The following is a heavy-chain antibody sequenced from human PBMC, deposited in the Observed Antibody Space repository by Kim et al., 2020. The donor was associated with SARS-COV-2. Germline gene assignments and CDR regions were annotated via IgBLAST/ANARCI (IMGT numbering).Heavy chain of an antibody. CDR1: GFTFSTYA. Sequence: GGSLRLSCAASGFTFSTYAMNWVRQAPGKGLEWVAFISYDGVTEYYADSVKGRFTISRDNSKNSLDLQMSTLRVEDTAMYYCARSEGATTQPGYWGQGALVTASS. CDR2: ISYDGVTE. D-gene: IGHD1-26*01. V-gene: IGHV3-30*04. CDR3: ARSEGATTQPGY. J-gene: IGHJ4*02.